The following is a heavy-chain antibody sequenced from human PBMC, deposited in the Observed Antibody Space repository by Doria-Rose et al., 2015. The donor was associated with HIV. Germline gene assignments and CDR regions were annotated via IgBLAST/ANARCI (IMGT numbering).Heavy chain of an antibody. D-gene: IGHD6-13*01. CDR1: GVSLSSPGMG. V-gene: IGHV2-26*01. Sequence: QVTLKESGPVLVKPTETLTLTCTVSGVSLSSPGMGVSWIRQPPGKALEWLANIFSDDERSYKTSQKSRLTISRGTSNSQVVLTMTDMDPVDTATYYCARIKSSRWYHKYYFDFWGQGTLVIVSA. CDR3: ARIKSSRWYHKYYFDF. CDR2: IFSDDER. J-gene: IGHJ4*02.